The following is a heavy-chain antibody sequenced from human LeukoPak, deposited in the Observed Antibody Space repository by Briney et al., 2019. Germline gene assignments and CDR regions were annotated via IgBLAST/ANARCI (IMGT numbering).Heavy chain of an antibody. Sequence: PGGSLRLSCAASGFTFSSYAMHWVRQAPGKGLEWVAVISYDGSNKYYADSVKGRFTISRDNSKNTLYLQMNSLRAEDTAVYYCAREMIAAGHAFDIWGQGTMVTVSS. CDR1: GFTFSSYA. J-gene: IGHJ3*02. CDR3: AREMIAAGHAFDI. CDR2: ISYDGSNK. D-gene: IGHD6-13*01. V-gene: IGHV3-30*04.